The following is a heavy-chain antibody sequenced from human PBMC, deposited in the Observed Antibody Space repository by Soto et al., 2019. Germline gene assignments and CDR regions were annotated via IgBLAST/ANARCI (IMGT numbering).Heavy chain of an antibody. CDR3: ARAKSSYQTFEH. CDR1: GDSMSSYY. Sequence: SETLSLTCTVSGDSMSSYYWSWIRQPPGKGLEWIGYIYYSGSTTYNPSLRSRVTMSVDTSKNQFSLRLSSVTAADTAVYYCARAKSSYQTFEHWGQGSQVTVSS. CDR2: IYYSGST. V-gene: IGHV4-59*01. D-gene: IGHD5-12*01. J-gene: IGHJ4*02.